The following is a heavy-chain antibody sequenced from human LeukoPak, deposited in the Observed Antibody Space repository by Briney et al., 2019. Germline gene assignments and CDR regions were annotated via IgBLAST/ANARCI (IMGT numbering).Heavy chain of an antibody. Sequence: PGGSLRLTCAASGFTFSSYGMHWVRQAPGKGLEWVAVISYDGSYKYYADSVKGRFTISRDNSKNTLYMQMNSLRAEDTAVYHCAKGGDGYNSAAFDIWGQGTMVTVSS. CDR3: AKGGDGYNSAAFDI. CDR2: ISYDGSYK. CDR1: GFTFSSYG. J-gene: IGHJ3*02. D-gene: IGHD5-24*01. V-gene: IGHV3-30*18.